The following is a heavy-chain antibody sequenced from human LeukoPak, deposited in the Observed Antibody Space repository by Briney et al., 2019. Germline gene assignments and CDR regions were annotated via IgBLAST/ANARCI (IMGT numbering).Heavy chain of an antibody. V-gene: IGHV1-24*01. D-gene: IGHD2-15*01. CDR1: GYTLTELS. Sequence: GASVKVSCKVSGYTLTELSMHWVRQAPGKGLEWMGGFDPEDGETIYAQKFQGRVTMTEDTSTDTAYMELSSLRSEDTAVYYCATGTNLRGYCSGGSCYLTWGQGTLVTVSS. CDR3: ATGTNLRGYCSGGSCYLT. J-gene: IGHJ5*02. CDR2: FDPEDGET.